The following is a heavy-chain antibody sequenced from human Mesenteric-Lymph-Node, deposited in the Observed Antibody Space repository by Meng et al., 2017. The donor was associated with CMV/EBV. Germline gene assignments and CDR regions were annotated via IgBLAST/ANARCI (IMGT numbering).Heavy chain of an antibody. J-gene: IGHJ5*02. CDR2: INPNSGGT. CDR1: GYTFTGYY. V-gene: IGHV1-2*02. Sequence: ASVKVSCKASGYTFTGYYMHWVRQAPGQGLEWMGWINPNSGGTNYAQKFQGRVTTTRDTSISTAYMELSRLRSDDTAVYYCARDTVVVPAANRFDPWGQGTLVTVSS. CDR3: ARDTVVVPAANRFDP. D-gene: IGHD2-2*01.